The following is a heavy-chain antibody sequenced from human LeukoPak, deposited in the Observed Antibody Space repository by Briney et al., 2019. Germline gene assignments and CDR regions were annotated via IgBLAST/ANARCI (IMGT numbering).Heavy chain of an antibody. J-gene: IGHJ4*02. CDR3: AREYYYGSGTQVGFDY. Sequence: PSEALSLTCTVSGGSISSSSYYWGWIRQPPGKGLERIGSIYYSGSTYYNPSLKSRVTISVDTSKNQFSLKLSSVTAADTAVYYCAREYYYGSGTQVGFDYWGQGTLVTVSS. D-gene: IGHD3-10*01. V-gene: IGHV4-39*01. CDR1: GGSISSSSYY. CDR2: IYYSGST.